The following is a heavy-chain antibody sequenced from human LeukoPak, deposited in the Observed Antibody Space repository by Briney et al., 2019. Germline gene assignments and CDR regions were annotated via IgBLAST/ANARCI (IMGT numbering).Heavy chain of an antibody. CDR2: ISSSSSYI. Sequence: GGSLRLSCAASGFTFSSYSMNWVRQAPGKGLEWVSSISSSSSYIYYADSVKGRFTISRDNAKNSLYLQMNSLRAEDTAVYYCARDSSYYDSSGSFDPWGQGTLVTVSS. V-gene: IGHV3-21*01. J-gene: IGHJ5*02. CDR3: ARDSSYYDSSGSFDP. D-gene: IGHD3-22*01. CDR1: GFTFSSYS.